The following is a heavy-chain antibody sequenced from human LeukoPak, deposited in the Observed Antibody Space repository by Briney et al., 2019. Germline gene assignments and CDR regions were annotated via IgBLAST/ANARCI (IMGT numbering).Heavy chain of an antibody. CDR3: ARHEKSSGWYYDY. V-gene: IGHV4-59*08. D-gene: IGHD6-19*01. Sequence: SETLSLTCTVSGGSISNYYWSWIRQPPGKGLEWIGYIYYSGSINYNPSLKSRVTISVDTSKNQFSLKLSSVTAADTAAYYCARHEKSSGWYYDYWGQGTLVTVSS. J-gene: IGHJ4*02. CDR1: GGSISNYY. CDR2: IYYSGSI.